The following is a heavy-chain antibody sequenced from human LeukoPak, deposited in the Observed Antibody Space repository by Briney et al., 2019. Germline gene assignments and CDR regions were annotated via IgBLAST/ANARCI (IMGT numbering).Heavy chain of an antibody. V-gene: IGHV4-30-2*01. D-gene: IGHD3-10*01. CDR2: IYHSGST. J-gene: IGHJ4*02. CDR3: ARVQYYYGSGSYFTIPSYFDP. CDR1: GGSISNGGYS. Sequence: PSETLSLTCAVPGGSISNGGYSWSWIRQPPGKGLEWIGYIYHSGSTYYNPSLKSRVTISVDRSKNQFSLKLSSVTAADTAVYYCARVQYYYGSGSYFTIPSYFDPWGQGTLVTVSS.